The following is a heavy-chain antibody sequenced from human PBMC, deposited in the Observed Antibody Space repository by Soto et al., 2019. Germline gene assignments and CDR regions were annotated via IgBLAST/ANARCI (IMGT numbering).Heavy chain of an antibody. D-gene: IGHD3-22*01. CDR2: IIPIFGTA. CDR1: GGTFSSYA. CDR3: AVSAWYYYDSSGYYYFPDY. V-gene: IGHV1-69*13. Sequence: SVKVSCKASGGTFSSYAISWVRQAPGQGLEWMGGIIPIFGTANYAQKFQGRVTITADESTSTAYMELSSLRSEDTAVYYCAVSAWYYYDSSGYYYFPDYWGQGTLVTVSS. J-gene: IGHJ4*02.